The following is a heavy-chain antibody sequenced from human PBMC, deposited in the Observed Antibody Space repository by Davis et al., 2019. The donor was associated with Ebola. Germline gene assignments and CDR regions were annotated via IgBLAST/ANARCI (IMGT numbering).Heavy chain of an antibody. D-gene: IGHD2-8*02. CDR3: ASLRRTITGMDDAFDI. Sequence: GESLKISCTDSGNSFASYWIGWVRQMPGKGLEWMGIIYNCDSDTRYSPSFRGQVTISADKSIKTAFLQWSSLKASDTAMYYCASLRRTITGMDDAFDIWGQGTMVTVSS. V-gene: IGHV5-51*01. CDR1: GNSFASYW. CDR2: IYNCDSDT. J-gene: IGHJ3*02.